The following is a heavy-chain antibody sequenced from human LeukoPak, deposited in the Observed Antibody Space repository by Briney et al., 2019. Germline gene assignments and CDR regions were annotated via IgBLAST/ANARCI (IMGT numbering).Heavy chain of an antibody. CDR2: IWYDASNK. V-gene: IGHV3-33*01. D-gene: IGHD6-13*01. CDR3: VRGVGVSRFNYFDP. Sequence: PGRSLTLSCAASGFTFSSFAMHWVRQAPGKGLEWVAVIWYDASNKYYAGSVKGRFTISRDNSKNTLFLQMNSLRDDDTAVYYCVRGVGVSRFNYFDPWGQGTLVIVSS. CDR1: GFTFSSFA. J-gene: IGHJ5*02.